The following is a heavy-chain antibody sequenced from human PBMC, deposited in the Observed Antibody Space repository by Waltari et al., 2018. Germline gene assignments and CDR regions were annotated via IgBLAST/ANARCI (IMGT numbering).Heavy chain of an antibody. J-gene: IGHJ3*02. CDR1: GFTFSSYA. CDR2: ISGSGGST. D-gene: IGHD3-10*01. CDR3: AKGLLWFRELMINAFDI. V-gene: IGHV3-23*04. Sequence: EVQLVESGGGLVQPGGSLRLSCAASGFTFSSYAMSWVRQAPGKGLEWVSAISGSGGSTYAADSVKGRFTIARDNSKNTLYLQMNSLRAEDTAVYYCAKGLLWFRELMINAFDIWGQGTMVTVSS.